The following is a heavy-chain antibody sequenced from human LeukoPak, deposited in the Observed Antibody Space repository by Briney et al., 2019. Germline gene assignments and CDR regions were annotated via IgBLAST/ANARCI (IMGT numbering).Heavy chain of an antibody. CDR1: RFTFDDWT. V-gene: IGHV3-43*01. CDR2: INWDGYKA. D-gene: IGHD3-10*01. J-gene: IGHJ4*02. CDR3: AKSTGDRFDY. Sequence: GGSLRLSCAAPRFTFDDWTMHWVRQAPGKGLEWLSRINWDGYKAYYADSVKGRFTISRDNSKRSLYLEMKSLRIEDTAFYYCAKSTGDRFDYWGQGTLVTVSS.